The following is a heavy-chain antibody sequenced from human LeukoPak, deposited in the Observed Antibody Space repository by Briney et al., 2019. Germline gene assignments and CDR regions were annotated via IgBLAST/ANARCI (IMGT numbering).Heavy chain of an antibody. V-gene: IGHV4-39*01. CDR1: GGSISSSSYY. D-gene: IGHD4-11*01. CDR3: ASQGWYSNYYFDN. Sequence: SETLSLTCTVSGGSISSSSYYWGWIRQPPGKGLEWIGSIYYSGSTYYNSSLKSRVTISVDTSRNQFSLKLNSVTAADTAVYYCASQGWYSNYYFDNWDQGTLVTVSS. CDR2: IYYSGST. J-gene: IGHJ4*02.